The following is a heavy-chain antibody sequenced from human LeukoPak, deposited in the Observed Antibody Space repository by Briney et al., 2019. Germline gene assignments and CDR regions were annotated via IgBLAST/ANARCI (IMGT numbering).Heavy chain of an antibody. CDR2: DGSGK. D-gene: IGHD3-10*01. Sequence: PGRSRRLACAASGFTFTTYPMHWDRQSPGKGLGWVAVDGSGKYYTDSVKGRFTISRDNSRNTLYLKMNSLRAEDTAVYYCAREWADSYSSGSHYCFDYWGQGTLVTVSS. J-gene: IGHJ4*02. V-gene: IGHV3-30*04. CDR1: GFTFTTYP. CDR3: AREWADSYSSGSHYCFDY.